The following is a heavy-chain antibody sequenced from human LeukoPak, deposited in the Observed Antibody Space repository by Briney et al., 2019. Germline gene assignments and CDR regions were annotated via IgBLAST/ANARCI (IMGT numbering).Heavy chain of an antibody. CDR3: ARDRNRVNNGYSYGHGYIDY. CDR1: GYTFTSYG. CDR2: ISAYNGNT. V-gene: IGHV1-18*01. J-gene: IGHJ4*02. D-gene: IGHD5-18*01. Sequence: ASVKVSCKASGYTFTSYGISWVRQAPGQGLEWMGWISAYNGNTNYAQKLQGRVTMTTDTSTSTAYMELRSLRSDDTAVYYCARDRNRVNNGYSYGHGYIDYWGQGTLVTVSS.